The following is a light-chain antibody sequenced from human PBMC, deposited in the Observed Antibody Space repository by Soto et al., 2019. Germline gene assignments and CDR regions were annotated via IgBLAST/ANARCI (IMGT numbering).Light chain of an antibody. CDR3: QQRSNWPLT. CDR2: DAS. CDR1: QSVSSY. V-gene: IGKV3-11*01. J-gene: IGKJ4*02. Sequence: EIVLTQSPATLSSSPGERATLSCRASQSVSSYLAWYQQKPGQAPRLLIYDASNRATGIPARFSGSGSGTDFTLTISSLEPEDFAVYYWQQRSNWPLTFGGGTKVEIK.